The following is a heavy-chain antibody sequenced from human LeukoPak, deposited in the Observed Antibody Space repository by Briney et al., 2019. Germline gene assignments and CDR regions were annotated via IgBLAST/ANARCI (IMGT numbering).Heavy chain of an antibody. D-gene: IGHD3-3*01. CDR2: IYTSGST. V-gene: IGHV4-61*02. CDR3: ARDFYPNVTIFGHYYYYMDV. J-gene: IGHJ6*03. Sequence: SETLSLTCTVSGGSISSGSYYWSWIRQPAGKELEWIGRIYTSGSTNYNPSLKSRVTISVDTSKNQFSLKLSSVTAADTAVYYCARDFYPNVTIFGHYYYYMDVWAKGPRSPSP. CDR1: GGSISSGSYY.